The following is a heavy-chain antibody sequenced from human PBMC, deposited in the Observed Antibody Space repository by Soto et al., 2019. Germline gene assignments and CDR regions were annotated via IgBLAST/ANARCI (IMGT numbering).Heavy chain of an antibody. V-gene: IGHV1-3*01. J-gene: IGHJ4*02. CDR2: INAGNGNT. CDR3: ARDAAVGLFDY. CDR1: GYTFTSYA. Sequence: VASVKVSCKASGYTFTSYAMHWVRQAPGQRLEWMGWINAGNGNTKYSQKFQGRVTITRDTSASTAYMELSSLRSDDTAVYYCARDAAVGLFDYWGQGTLVTVSS. D-gene: IGHD1-26*01.